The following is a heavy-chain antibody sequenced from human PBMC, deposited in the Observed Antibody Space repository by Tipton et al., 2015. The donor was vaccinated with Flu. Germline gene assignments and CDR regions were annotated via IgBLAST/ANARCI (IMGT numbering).Heavy chain of an antibody. Sequence: AVSGFTFSRYGISWVRQAPGKGLEWVSGFSASGRTTYFADSVKGRFTISRDNFKNTLYLQMNSVRAEDTAVYYCAKVIPELVAGLDYWGQGTLVTVSS. CDR1: GFTFSRYG. J-gene: IGHJ4*02. D-gene: IGHD6-19*01. CDR3: AKVIPELVAGLDY. CDR2: FSASGRTT. V-gene: IGHV3-23*01.